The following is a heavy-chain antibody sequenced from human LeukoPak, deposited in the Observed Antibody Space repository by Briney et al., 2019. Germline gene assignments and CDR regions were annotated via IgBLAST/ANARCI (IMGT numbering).Heavy chain of an antibody. CDR1: GYSISSGYY. CDR2: IYHSGST. Sequence: SETLSLTCTVSGYSISSGYYWGWIRQPPGKGLEWIGSIYHSGSTNYNPSLKSRVTISVDTSKNQFSLKLSSVTAADTAVYYCARVPLWATIGYYWGQGTLVTVSS. CDR3: ARVPLWATIGYY. V-gene: IGHV4-38-2*02. D-gene: IGHD5-24*01. J-gene: IGHJ4*02.